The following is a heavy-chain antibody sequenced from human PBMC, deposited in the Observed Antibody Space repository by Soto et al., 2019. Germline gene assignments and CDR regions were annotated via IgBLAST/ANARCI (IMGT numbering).Heavy chain of an antibody. CDR3: ARGAPVVNDY. CDR1: GGSISSGGYS. Sequence: QLQLQESGSGLVKPSQTLSLTCAVSGGSISSGGYSWSWIRQPPGKGLEWIGYIYHSGSTYYNPSHTRRVTIPVDRSKNQFSLKLSSVPAADTAVYYSARGAPVVNDYWGQGTLVTVSS. D-gene: IGHD3-22*01. J-gene: IGHJ4*02. CDR2: IYHSGST. V-gene: IGHV4-30-2*01.